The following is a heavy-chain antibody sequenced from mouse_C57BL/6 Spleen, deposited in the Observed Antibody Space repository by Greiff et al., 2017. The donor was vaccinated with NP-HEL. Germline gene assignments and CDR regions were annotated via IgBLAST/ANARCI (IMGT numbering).Heavy chain of an antibody. V-gene: IGHV1-81*01. Sequence: QVQLQQSGAELARPGASVKLSCKASGYTFTSYGISWVKQRTGQGLEWIGEIYPRSGNTYYNEKFKGKATLTADKSSSTAYMELRILTSEDSAVYFCARGHYGYDEGYAMDYWGQGPSVTVSS. CDR1: GYTFTSYG. D-gene: IGHD2-2*01. J-gene: IGHJ4*01. CDR2: IYPRSGNT. CDR3: ARGHYGYDEGYAMDY.